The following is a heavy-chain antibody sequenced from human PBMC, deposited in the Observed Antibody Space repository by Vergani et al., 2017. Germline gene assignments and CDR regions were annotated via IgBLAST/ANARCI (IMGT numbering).Heavy chain of an antibody. CDR1: GFTFSSYA. CDR2: ISGSGGST. V-gene: IGHV3-23*01. D-gene: IGHD3-10*01. Sequence: EVQLLESGGGLVQPGGSLRLSCAASGFTFSSYAMSWVRQAPGKGLEWVSAISGSGGSTYYADSVKGRFTISRDNSKNTLYLQMNSLRAEDTAVYYCARAGSAVRGVLDAFDIWGQGTMVTVSS. J-gene: IGHJ3*02. CDR3: ARAGSAVRGVLDAFDI.